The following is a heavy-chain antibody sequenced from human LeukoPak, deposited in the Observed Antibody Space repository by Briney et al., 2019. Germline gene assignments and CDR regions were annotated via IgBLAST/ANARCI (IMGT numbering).Heavy chain of an antibody. CDR3: ARGDEQWLPPSDY. CDR1: GFTFSSYW. V-gene: IGHV3-74*01. D-gene: IGHD6-19*01. CDR2: INSDGSST. Sequence: PGGSLRLSCAASGFTFSSYWMHWVRQAPGKGLVWVSRINSDGSSTSYADSVKGRFTISRDNAKSSLYLQMNSLRAEDTAVYYCARGDEQWLPPSDYWGQGTLVTVSS. J-gene: IGHJ4*02.